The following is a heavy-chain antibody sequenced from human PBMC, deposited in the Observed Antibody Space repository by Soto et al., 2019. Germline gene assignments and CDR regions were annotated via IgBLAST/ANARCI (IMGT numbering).Heavy chain of an antibody. V-gene: IGHV3-74*01. CDR3: VRGTTAWRGMDY. Sequence: GGSLRLSCAASGSTFSTYCMHWVRHTPGTGLVWVSRTCRYGRELYYADSVKGRFTISRDDAKNTLYLQMDSLRVEDTGIYYCVRGTTAWRGMDYWGQGALVTVSS. D-gene: IGHD1-1*01. CDR2: TCRYGREL. J-gene: IGHJ4*02. CDR1: GSTFSTYC.